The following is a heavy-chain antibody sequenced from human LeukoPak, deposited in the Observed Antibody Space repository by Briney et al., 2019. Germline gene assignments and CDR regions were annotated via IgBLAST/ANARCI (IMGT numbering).Heavy chain of an antibody. CDR3: AAPRSYYYYGMDV. J-gene: IGHJ6*02. Sequence: SETLSLTCTVSGGSIRSSYYYWGWIRQPPGKGLEWIGSIYDSGSTYYNPSLKSRVTISVDTSKNQFSLKLSSVTAADTAVYYCAAPRSYYYYGMDVWGQGTTVTVSS. CDR1: GGSIRSSYYY. V-gene: IGHV4-39*07. CDR2: IYDSGST.